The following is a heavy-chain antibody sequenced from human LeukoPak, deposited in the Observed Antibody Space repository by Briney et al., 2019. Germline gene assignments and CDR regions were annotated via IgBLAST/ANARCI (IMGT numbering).Heavy chain of an antibody. D-gene: IGHD3-16*01. Sequence: IPSETLSLTCAVYGGSFSGYYWSWIRQPPGKGLEWIGSIYYSGSTYYNPSLKSRVTISVDTSKNQFSLKLSSVTAADTAVYYCARRGRGSYHLDYWGQGTLVTVSS. CDR1: GGSFSGYY. CDR2: IYYSGST. J-gene: IGHJ4*02. V-gene: IGHV4-34*01. CDR3: ARRGRGSYHLDY.